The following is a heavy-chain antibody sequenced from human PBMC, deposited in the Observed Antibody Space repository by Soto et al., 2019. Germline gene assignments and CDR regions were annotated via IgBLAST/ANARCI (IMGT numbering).Heavy chain of an antibody. V-gene: IGHV4-39*01. J-gene: IGHJ5*02. CDR1: GGSISSSSYY. D-gene: IGHD6-19*01. CDR2: IYYSGST. CDR3: ALYSSGWPPKAPLDR. Sequence: SETLSLTCTASGGSISSSSYYWGWIRQPPGKGLEWIGSIYYSGSTYYNPSLKSRVTISVDTSKNQFSLKLSSVTAADTAVYYCALYSSGWPPKAPLDRWGEGTLVTVYS.